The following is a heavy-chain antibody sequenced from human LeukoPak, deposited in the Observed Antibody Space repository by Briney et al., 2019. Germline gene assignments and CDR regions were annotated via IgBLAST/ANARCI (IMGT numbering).Heavy chain of an antibody. CDR2: IYYSGST. CDR1: GGSISSSYYY. D-gene: IGHD2-2*01. Sequence: PSETLSLTCTVSGGSISSSYYYWGWIRQPPGKGLEWIGSIYYSGSTYYNPSLKSRVTISVDTSKNQFSLKLSSVTAADTAVYYCARGYQLLWGGWFDPWGQGTLVTVSS. CDR3: ARGYQLLWGGWFDP. V-gene: IGHV4-39*07. J-gene: IGHJ5*02.